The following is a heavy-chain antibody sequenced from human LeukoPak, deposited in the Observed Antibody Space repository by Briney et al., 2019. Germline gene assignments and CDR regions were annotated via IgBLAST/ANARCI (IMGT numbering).Heavy chain of an antibody. V-gene: IGHV3-15*01. CDR3: TTDEVDWSNY. CDR1: GFTFNNYA. J-gene: IGHJ4*02. Sequence: GGSLRLSCAASGFTFNNYALTWVRQAPGKGLEWVGRIKSKTDGGTTDYAAPVKGRFTISRDDSKNTLYLQMNSLKTEDTAVYYCTTDEVDWSNYWGQGTLVTVSS. D-gene: IGHD3-9*01. CDR2: IKSKTDGGTT.